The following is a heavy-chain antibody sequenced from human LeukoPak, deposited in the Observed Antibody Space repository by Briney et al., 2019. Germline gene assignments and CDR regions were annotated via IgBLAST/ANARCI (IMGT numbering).Heavy chain of an antibody. CDR2: IIPIFGTA. Sequence: SVKVSCKASGGTFSSYAISWVRQAPGQGLEWMGGIIPIFGTANYAQKFQGRVTITADESTSTAYMELSSLRSEDTAVYHCARVGAAAGPFDYWGQGTLVTVSS. V-gene: IGHV1-69*01. J-gene: IGHJ4*02. CDR3: ARVGAAAGPFDY. D-gene: IGHD6-13*01. CDR1: GGTFSSYA.